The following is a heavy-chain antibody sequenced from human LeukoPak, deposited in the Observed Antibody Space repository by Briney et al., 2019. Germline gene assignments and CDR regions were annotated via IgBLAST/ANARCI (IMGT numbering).Heavy chain of an antibody. J-gene: IGHJ6*04. D-gene: IGHD3-10*02. CDR3: AELGITMIGGV. CDR2: ISISGSSI. CDR1: GFIFSTYS. Sequence: GSLRLSCAASGFIFSTYSMIWVRQAPGKGLEWVAYISISGSSIYYADAVKGRFTISRDNAKNSLYLQMNSLRAEDTAVYYCAELGITMIGGVWGKGTTVTISS. V-gene: IGHV3-48*04.